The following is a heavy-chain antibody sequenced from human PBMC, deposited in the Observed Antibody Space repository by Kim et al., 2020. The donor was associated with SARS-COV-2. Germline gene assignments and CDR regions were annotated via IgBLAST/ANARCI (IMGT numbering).Heavy chain of an antibody. D-gene: IGHD1-26*01. J-gene: IGHJ6*02. CDR2: IYHSGST. V-gene: IGHV4-4*02. CDR3: ARDQPPSIVGASLYGMDV. Sequence: SETLSLTCAVSGGSISSSNWWSWVRQPPGKGLEWIGEIYHSGSTNYNPSLKSRVTISVDKSKNQFSLKLSSVTAADTAVYYCARDQPPSIVGASLYGMDVWGQGTTVTVS. CDR1: GGSISSSNW.